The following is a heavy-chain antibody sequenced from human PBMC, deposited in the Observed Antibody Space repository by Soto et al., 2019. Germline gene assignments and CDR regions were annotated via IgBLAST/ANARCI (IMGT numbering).Heavy chain of an antibody. CDR2: IRSDGGGT. CDR3: AGIDYSTSAGV. V-gene: IGHV3-64*04. Sequence: LRLSCSVSGVTFSNYAMHWVRQAPGKGLEYVSAIRSDGGGTYYADSVKGRFTISRDNSKNTLYLQMSSLRAEDTAVYFCAGIDYSTSAGVWGQGTTVTVSS. D-gene: IGHD6-13*01. J-gene: IGHJ6*02. CDR1: GVTFSNYA.